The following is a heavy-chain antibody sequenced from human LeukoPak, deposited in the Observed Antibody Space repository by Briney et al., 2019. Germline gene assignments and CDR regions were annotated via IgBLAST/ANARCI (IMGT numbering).Heavy chain of an antibody. CDR3: ARDSRDSGHCSSTSCPFDY. J-gene: IGHJ4*02. D-gene: IGHD2-2*01. V-gene: IGHV4-59*01. Sequence: SETLSLTCTVSGGSISSYYWSWIRQPPGKGLEWIGYIYYSGSTNYNPSLKSRVTISVDTSKNQFSLKLSSVTAADTAVYYCARDSRDSGHCSSTSCPFDYWGQGTLVTVSS. CDR2: IYYSGST. CDR1: GGSISSYY.